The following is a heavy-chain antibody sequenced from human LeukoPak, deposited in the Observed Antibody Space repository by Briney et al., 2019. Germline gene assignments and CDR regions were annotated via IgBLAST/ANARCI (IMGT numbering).Heavy chain of an antibody. D-gene: IGHD6-19*01. Sequence: GGSLRLSCAASGFTFSSYAMSWVRQAPGKGLEWVSAISDSGGSTYYADSVKGRFTISRDNSKNTLYLQMNSLRAEETAVYSCAKDSPRIAVAGILDYWGRGTLVTVSS. CDR1: GFTFSSYA. V-gene: IGHV3-23*01. J-gene: IGHJ4*02. CDR3: AKDSPRIAVAGILDY. CDR2: ISDSGGST.